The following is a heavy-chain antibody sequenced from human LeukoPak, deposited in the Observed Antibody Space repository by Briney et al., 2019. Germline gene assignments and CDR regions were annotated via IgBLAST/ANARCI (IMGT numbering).Heavy chain of an antibody. J-gene: IGHJ6*02. CDR3: ARSRGHGINWSYYNGMDV. CDR1: GFTFTDFR. CDR2: VKSDRNGT. Sequence: GRSLRLSCAASGFTFTDFRMDWVRRAPGKGLVWVSRVKSDRNGTTYADSVEGRFTISRAKAKTTLYLQMISLIAEDTAVYYCARSRGHGINWSYYNGMDVWGQGTTVTVSS. V-gene: IGHV3-74*01. D-gene: IGHD6-13*01.